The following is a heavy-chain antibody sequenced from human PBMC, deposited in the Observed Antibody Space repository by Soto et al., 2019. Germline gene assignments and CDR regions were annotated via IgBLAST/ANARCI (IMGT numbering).Heavy chain of an antibody. CDR3: ARGGGGRGVWYYYYGMDF. V-gene: IGHV3-33*01. Sequence: QVQLVESGGGVVQPGRSLRLSCAASGFTFSSYGMHWVRQAPGKGLEWVAVIWYDGSNKYYADSVKGRFTISRDNSKNTLYLQMKSLRGEDTAVYYCARGGGGRGVWYYYYGMDFWGQGTTVTVSS. J-gene: IGHJ6*02. CDR2: IWYDGSNK. D-gene: IGHD3-16*01. CDR1: GFTFSSYG.